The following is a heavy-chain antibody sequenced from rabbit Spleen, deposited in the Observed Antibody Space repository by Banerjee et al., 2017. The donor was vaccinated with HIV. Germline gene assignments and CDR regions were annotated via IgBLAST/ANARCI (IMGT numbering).Heavy chain of an antibody. CDR2: IYTGNYKT. V-gene: IGHV1S40*01. J-gene: IGHJ4*01. CDR3: ARDSGTNDYIDVYFNL. Sequence: QQLVESGGGLVKPGASLTLTCTASGFSFSSSYDMCWVRQAPGKGLEWIGCIYTGNYKTYYAGWAKGRFTISKASSTTVTLQMTSLTAADTATYFCARDSGTNDYIDVYFNLWGPGTLVTVS. CDR1: GFSFSSSYD. D-gene: IGHD8-1*01.